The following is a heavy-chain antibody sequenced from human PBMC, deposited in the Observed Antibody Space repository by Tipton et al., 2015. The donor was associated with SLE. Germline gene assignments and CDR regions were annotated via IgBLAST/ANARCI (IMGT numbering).Heavy chain of an antibody. D-gene: IGHD4-23*01. CDR1: GFTFSDSA. Sequence: SLRLSCSASGFTFSDSAMHWVRQAPGKGLEYVSAISYNGDSTYYADSVKGRFTISRDNSKNTVYLQMSSLRAEDTAVYYCVKVAPPSGFVVTGDYWGQGTLVTVSS. CDR2: ISYNGDST. J-gene: IGHJ4*02. CDR3: VKVAPPSGFVVTGDY. V-gene: IGHV3-64D*09.